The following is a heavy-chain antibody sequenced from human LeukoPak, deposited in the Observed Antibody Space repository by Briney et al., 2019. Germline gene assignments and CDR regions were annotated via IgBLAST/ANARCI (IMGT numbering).Heavy chain of an antibody. CDR1: GFTFSDDY. J-gene: IGHJ4*02. CDR3: ARVYGSSWNFDY. V-gene: IGHV3-11*05. CDR2: ISSSSSYT. Sequence: GGSLRLSCAASGFTFSDDYMSWIRQAPGKGLEWVSYISSSSSYTNYADSVKGRFTISRDNAKNSLYLQMNSLRAEYTAVYYCARVYGSSWNFDYWGQGTLVTVSS. D-gene: IGHD6-13*01.